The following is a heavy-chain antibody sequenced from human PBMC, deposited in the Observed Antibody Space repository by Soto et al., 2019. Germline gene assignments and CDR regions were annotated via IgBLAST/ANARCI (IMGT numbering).Heavy chain of an antibody. CDR1: GLTFGSRA. J-gene: IGHJ4*02. D-gene: IGHD6-13*01. CDR3: ARVSRGAAGGSC. V-gene: IGHV3-23*01. CDR2: ITDTGGDA. Sequence: GGSLRLSCVASGLTFGSRAMTWVRQAPGEGLQWVSTITDTGGDAKYADSVRGRFVISRDNSKKTLYLQMTSLTAEDSAMYFCARVSRGAAGGSCWGQGTLVTVSS.